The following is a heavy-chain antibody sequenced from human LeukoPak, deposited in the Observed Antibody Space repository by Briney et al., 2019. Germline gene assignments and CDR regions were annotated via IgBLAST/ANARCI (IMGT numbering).Heavy chain of an antibody. V-gene: IGHV1-69-2*01. D-gene: IGHD6-13*01. Sequence: ASVKISCKVSGYTFTDYYMHWVQQAPGKGLEWMGLVDPEDGETIYAEKFQGRVTITADTSTDTAYMELSSLRSVDTAVYYCATDSSSIAAAEFDYWGQGTLVTVSS. CDR3: ATDSSSIAAAEFDY. CDR1: GYTFTDYY. CDR2: VDPEDGET. J-gene: IGHJ4*02.